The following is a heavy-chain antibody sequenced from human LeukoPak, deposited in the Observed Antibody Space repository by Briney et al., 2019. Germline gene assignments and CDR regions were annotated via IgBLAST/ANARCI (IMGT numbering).Heavy chain of an antibody. CDR1: GFTFSSHG. CDR3: AKDDDWGRYKH. V-gene: IGHV3-23*01. D-gene: IGHD3-16*01. CDR2: ISPSGGIT. J-gene: IGHJ1*01. Sequence: GGTLRLSCAASGFTFSSHGMNWVRQAPGKGLEWVSGISPSGGITYYTDSVNGRFTISRDNSKNTQSLQINSLRAEDTAVYYCAKDDDWGRYKHWGQGTLVTVSS.